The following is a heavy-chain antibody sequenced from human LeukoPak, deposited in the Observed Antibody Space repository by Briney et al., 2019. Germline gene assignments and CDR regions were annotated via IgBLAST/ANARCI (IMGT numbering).Heavy chain of an antibody. CDR1: GYTFTNFG. J-gene: IGHJ5*02. D-gene: IGHD3-9*01. CDR2: ITPYNGNT. CDR3: ARDGSDYDILTGYDGGRSWFDP. V-gene: IGHV1-18*01. Sequence: GASVKVSCKASGYTFTNFGISWVRQAPGQGLEWMGWITPYNGNTNYAQKLQGRVTLTTDTSTSTAYMELSRLRSDDTAVYYCARDGSDYDILTGYDGGRSWFDPWGQGTLVTVSS.